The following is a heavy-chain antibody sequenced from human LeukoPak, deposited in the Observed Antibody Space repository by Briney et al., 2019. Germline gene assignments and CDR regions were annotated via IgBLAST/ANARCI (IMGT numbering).Heavy chain of an antibody. D-gene: IGHD6-19*01. J-gene: IGHJ4*02. V-gene: IGHV3-7*01. CDR2: IKQDGSES. Sequence: GGSLGLSCAASGFTFGSYWMSWVRQAPGKGLEWVANIKQDGSESYYVDSVKGRFTISRDNAKNSLYLQMNSLRAEDTAVYYCARGWLVPDFWGQGTLVTVSS. CDR1: GFTFGSYW. CDR3: ARGWLVPDF.